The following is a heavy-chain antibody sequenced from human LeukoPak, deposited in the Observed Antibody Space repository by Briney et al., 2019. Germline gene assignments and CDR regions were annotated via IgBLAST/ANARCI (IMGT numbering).Heavy chain of an antibody. CDR1: GFTLSTYS. Sequence: GGSLRLSCAASGFTLSTYSMNWVRQAPGKGLEWVSSISSTSSYIYYADSVKGRFTISRDNAQKSLYLQMNSLRAEDTAVYYCARVGYSSGWYFDYWGQGTLVTVSS. CDR3: ARVGYSSGWYFDY. CDR2: ISSTSSYI. J-gene: IGHJ4*02. V-gene: IGHV3-21*01. D-gene: IGHD6-19*01.